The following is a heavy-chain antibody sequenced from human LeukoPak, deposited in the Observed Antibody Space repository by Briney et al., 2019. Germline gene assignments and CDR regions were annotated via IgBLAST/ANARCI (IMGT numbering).Heavy chain of an antibody. Sequence: ASVKISCKVSGYTLTELSMHWVRQAPGKGLEWMGGFDPEDGETIYAQKFQGRVTMTEDTSTDTAYMELSSLRSEDTAVYYCAKSLRTSINSGWYLFDYWGQGTLVTVSS. V-gene: IGHV1-24*01. CDR3: AKSLRTSINSGWYLFDY. CDR1: GYTLTELS. D-gene: IGHD6-19*01. CDR2: FDPEDGET. J-gene: IGHJ4*02.